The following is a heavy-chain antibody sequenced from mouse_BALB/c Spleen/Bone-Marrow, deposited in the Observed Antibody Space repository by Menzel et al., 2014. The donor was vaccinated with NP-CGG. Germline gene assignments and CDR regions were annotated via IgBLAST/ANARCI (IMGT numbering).Heavy chain of an antibody. CDR2: ISDGGSST. CDR1: GFTFSDYF. D-gene: IGHD1-1*01. J-gene: IGHJ1*01. CDR3: ARQVSYAGSYRSLDF. V-gene: IGHV5-4*02. Sequence: DVQLQESGGGLVKSGGSLKLSCAASGFTFSDYFMYWVRQTPEKRLEWVATISDGGSSTYYPDSVKGRFTISRDNAKNNLSLQLSILMSGDIPIFYCARQVSYAGSYRSLDFWGPGTPAPASS.